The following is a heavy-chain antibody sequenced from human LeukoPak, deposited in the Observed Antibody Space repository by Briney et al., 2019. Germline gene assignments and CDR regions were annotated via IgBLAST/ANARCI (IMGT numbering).Heavy chain of an antibody. D-gene: IGHD5-24*01. Sequence: PGGSLRLSCTASGFTFSSYWMHWVRQAPGKGLVWVSRINSDGGSTSYADSVKGRFTISRDNAKNTLYLQMNSLRADDTAVYYCARRIQGMAPYYFDYWGQGTLVTVSS. CDR3: ARRIQGMAPYYFDY. CDR1: GFTFSSYW. CDR2: INSDGGST. J-gene: IGHJ4*02. V-gene: IGHV3-74*01.